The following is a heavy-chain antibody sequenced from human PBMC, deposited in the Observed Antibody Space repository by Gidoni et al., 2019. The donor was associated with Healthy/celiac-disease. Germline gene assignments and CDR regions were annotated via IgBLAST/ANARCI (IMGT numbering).Heavy chain of an antibody. CDR2: INHSGST. J-gene: IGHJ4*02. Sequence: QVQLQQWGAGLLKPSETLSLTCAVYGGSFSGYYWSWIRQPPGKGLEWIGEINHSGSTNYNPSLKRRVTISGDTSKNQFSLKLSSVTAADTAVYYCARGVVVVAALDYWGQGTLVTVSS. CDR1: GGSFSGYY. D-gene: IGHD2-15*01. CDR3: ARGVVVVAALDY. V-gene: IGHV4-34*01.